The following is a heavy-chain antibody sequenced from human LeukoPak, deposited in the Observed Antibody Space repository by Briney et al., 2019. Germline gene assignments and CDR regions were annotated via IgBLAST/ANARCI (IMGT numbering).Heavy chain of an antibody. CDR2: INPNSGGT. D-gene: IGHD3-9*01. CDR1: GYTFTDYY. Sequence: SVTVSFKSSGYTFTDYYMHWVRQPPAQGQEGMGCINPNSGGTNYAQKFQGRVTMTRDTSISTAYMELSKLRSDDTDVYYCATGRYVDWLLGNYFDYWGQGTLVTVSS. CDR3: ATGRYVDWLLGNYFDY. J-gene: IGHJ4*02. V-gene: IGHV1-2*02.